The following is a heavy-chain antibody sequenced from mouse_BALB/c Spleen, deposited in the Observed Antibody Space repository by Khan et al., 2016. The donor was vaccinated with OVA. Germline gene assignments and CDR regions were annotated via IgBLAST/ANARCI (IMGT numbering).Heavy chain of an antibody. CDR2: INPYTGEP. V-gene: IGHV9-3-1*01. Sequence: QIQLVQSGPELKKPGATVKISCKASGYTFTNYGMNWVKQAPGKGLKWMGWINPYTGEPTYTDDFKGRFAFSLETSASTAYLQINNLKHEDTATYFCSRPPYFYYVMNYWGQGTSVTVAA. CDR1: GYTFTNYG. J-gene: IGHJ4*01. CDR3: SRPPYFYYVMNY. D-gene: IGHD2-10*01.